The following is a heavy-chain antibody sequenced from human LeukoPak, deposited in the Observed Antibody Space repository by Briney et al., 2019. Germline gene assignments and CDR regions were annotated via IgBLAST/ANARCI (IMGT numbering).Heavy chain of an antibody. CDR3: ARDRAWYYYDSSGYYYGAFDI. CDR2: ISYDGSNK. D-gene: IGHD3-22*01. Sequence: GRSLRLSCAASGFTFSSYAMHWVRQAPGKGLEWVAVISYDGSNKYYADSVKGRFTISRDNSKNTLYLQMNSLRAEDTAVYYCARDRAWYYYDSSGYYYGAFDIWGQGTMVTVSS. J-gene: IGHJ3*02. V-gene: IGHV3-30*04. CDR1: GFTFSSYA.